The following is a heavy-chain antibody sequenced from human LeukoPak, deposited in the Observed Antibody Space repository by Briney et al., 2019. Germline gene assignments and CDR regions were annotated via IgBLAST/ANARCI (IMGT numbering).Heavy chain of an antibody. CDR1: GFTFDDYA. CDR2: ISWNSGST. V-gene: IGHV3-9*03. CDR3: AKDKAAYGDYVPYYFDY. D-gene: IGHD4-17*01. Sequence: GRSLRLSCAASGFTFDDYAMHWVRQAPGKGLEWVSGISWNSGSTGYADSVKGRFTISRDNAKNSLYLQMNSLRAEDMALYYCAKDKAAYGDYVPYYFDYWGQGTLVTVSS. J-gene: IGHJ4*02.